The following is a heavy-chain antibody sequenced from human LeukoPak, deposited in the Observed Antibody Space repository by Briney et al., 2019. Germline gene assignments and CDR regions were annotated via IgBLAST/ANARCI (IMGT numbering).Heavy chain of an antibody. J-gene: IGHJ3*02. D-gene: IGHD3-22*01. CDR2: IIPIFGTA. CDR3: ARDRASYYYDSSREDAFDI. CDR1: GGTFSSYA. V-gene: IGHV1-69*01. Sequence: ASVKVSCKASGGTFSSYAISWVRQAPGQGLEWMGGIIPIFGTANYAQKFQGRVTITADESTSTAYMELSSLRSEDTAVYYCARDRASYYYDSSREDAFDIWGQGTMVTVSS.